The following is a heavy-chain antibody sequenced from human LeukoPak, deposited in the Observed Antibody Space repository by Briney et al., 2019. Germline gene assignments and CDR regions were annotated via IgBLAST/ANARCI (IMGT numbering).Heavy chain of an antibody. J-gene: IGHJ1*01. CDR3: ATGGNFYYSH. CDR1: GFTFSNYG. V-gene: IGHV3-33*01. D-gene: IGHD4-11*01. CDR2: AYGDGSSQ. Sequence: GRSLRLSCAASGFTFSNYGMHWVRQAPGKGLEWVAVAYGDGSSQYYADSVKGRFSISKDISKNTLSLQMNSLRAEDTAVYSCATGGNFYYSHWGQGTLVTVSS.